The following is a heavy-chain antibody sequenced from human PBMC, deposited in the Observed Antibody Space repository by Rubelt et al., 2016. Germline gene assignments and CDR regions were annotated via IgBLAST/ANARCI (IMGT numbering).Heavy chain of an antibody. CDR3: AKEVGQWLDDAFDI. Sequence: MTWVRQAPGKGLEWVSGISANGDRTYYADSVKGRFTLSRDNSKNTLYLQMNSLRAEDTAVYYCAKEVGQWLDDAFDIWGQGTMVTVSS. J-gene: IGHJ3*02. V-gene: IGHV3-23*01. CDR2: ISANGDRT. D-gene: IGHD6-19*01.